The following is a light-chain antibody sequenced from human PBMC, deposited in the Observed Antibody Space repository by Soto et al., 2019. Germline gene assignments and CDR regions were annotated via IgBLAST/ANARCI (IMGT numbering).Light chain of an antibody. J-gene: IGKJ1*01. CDR3: QQYNSYSPT. Sequence: VIWMTQSPSLLSASTGDRVTISCRMSQGISSYLAWYQQKPGKAPKLLIYDASSLESGVPSRFSGSGSGTEFTLTISSLQPDDFATYYCQQYNSYSPTFGQGTKVDIK. V-gene: IGKV1D-8*03. CDR1: QGISSY. CDR2: DAS.